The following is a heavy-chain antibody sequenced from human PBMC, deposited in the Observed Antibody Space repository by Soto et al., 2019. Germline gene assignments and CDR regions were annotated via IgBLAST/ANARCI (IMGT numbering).Heavy chain of an antibody. CDR1: GFRFSIYS. J-gene: IGHJ4*02. V-gene: IGHV3-48*02. Sequence: EVQLVESGGALVQRGGSLTLSCAASGFRFSIYSMNGVRQAPGKGLEWSAYITSDTKTIKYAESVKGRFTISRDNAKNSVYLQMDNLSDEDTAVYYCARSVEGHFDYWGQGTVVTVSS. CDR3: ARSVEGHFDY. CDR2: ITSDTKTI. D-gene: IGHD6-19*01.